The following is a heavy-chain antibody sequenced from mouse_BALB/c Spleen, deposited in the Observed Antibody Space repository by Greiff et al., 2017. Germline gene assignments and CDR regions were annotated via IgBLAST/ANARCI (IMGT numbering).Heavy chain of an antibody. Sequence: DVKLQESGAELVKPGASVKLSCTASGFNIKDTYMHWVKQRPEQGLEWIGRIDPANGNTKYDPKFQGKATITADTSSNTAYLQLSSLTSEDTAVYYCARGGSRAMDYWGQGTSVTVSS. J-gene: IGHJ4*01. CDR3: ARGGSRAMDY. D-gene: IGHD1-1*01. CDR2: IDPANGNT. V-gene: IGHV14-3*02. CDR1: GFNIKDTY.